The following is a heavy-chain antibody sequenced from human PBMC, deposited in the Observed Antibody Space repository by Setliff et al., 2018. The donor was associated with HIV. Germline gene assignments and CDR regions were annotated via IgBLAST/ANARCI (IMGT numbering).Heavy chain of an antibody. J-gene: IGHJ6*03. D-gene: IGHD2-15*01. V-gene: IGHV3-30*02. CDR2: IRYDGDNK. CDR3: AKAFGYCSGGSCPVLMDV. Sequence: PGGSLRLSCAASGFTFSDYGMYWVRQAPGKGLEWVAFIRYDGDNKYYADSVKGRFTISRDNSKNTLYLQMNSLRAKDAAVYYCAKAFGYCSGGSCPVLMDVWGKGTTVTVSS. CDR1: GFTFSDYG.